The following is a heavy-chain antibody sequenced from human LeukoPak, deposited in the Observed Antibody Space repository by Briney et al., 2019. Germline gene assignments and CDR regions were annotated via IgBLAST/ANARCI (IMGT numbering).Heavy chain of an antibody. J-gene: IGHJ6*03. CDR2: ISSSGNTI. Sequence: GGSLRLSCAASGFTFSDYYMSWIRQAPWKGLEWVSYISSSGNTIYYADSVKGRFTISRDNAKNSLYLQMNSLRPEDTAVYYCARPAPEGFYYYYMDVWGKGTTVTVSS. D-gene: IGHD2-2*01. V-gene: IGHV3-11*04. CDR1: GFTFSDYY. CDR3: ARPAPEGFYYYYMDV.